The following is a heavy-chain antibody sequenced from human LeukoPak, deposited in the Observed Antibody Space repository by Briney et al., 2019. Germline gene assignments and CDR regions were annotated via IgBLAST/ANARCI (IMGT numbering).Heavy chain of an antibody. CDR3: ARRSLVRTVGYYYGMDV. CDR1: GGSINSDY. J-gene: IGHJ6*02. D-gene: IGHD1-26*01. CDR2: IYYSGST. Sequence: PSETLSLTCTVSGGSINSDYWSWIRQPPGKGLEWIGYIYYSGSTNYNPSLKSRVTISVDTSRKQFSLNLSSVTAADTAVYYCARRSLVRTVGYYYGMDVWGQGTTVTVSS. V-gene: IGHV4-59*08.